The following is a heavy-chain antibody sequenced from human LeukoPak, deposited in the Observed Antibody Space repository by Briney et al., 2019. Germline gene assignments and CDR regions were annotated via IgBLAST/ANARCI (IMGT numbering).Heavy chain of an antibody. CDR3: ARESSSSWYFAYFQH. J-gene: IGHJ1*01. Sequence: SETLSLTCTVSGGSISSYYWSWIRQPAGKGLEWIGRIYTSGSTNYNPSLKSRVTMSVDTSKNQFSLKLSSVTAADTAVYYCARESSSSWYFAYFQHWGQGTLVTVSS. CDR2: IYTSGST. V-gene: IGHV4-4*07. CDR1: GGSISSYY. D-gene: IGHD6-13*01.